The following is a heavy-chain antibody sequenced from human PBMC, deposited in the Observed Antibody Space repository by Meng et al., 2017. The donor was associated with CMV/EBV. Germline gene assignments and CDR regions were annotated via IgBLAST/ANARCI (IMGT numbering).Heavy chain of an antibody. CDR3: ARSGAPPKYYFDY. D-gene: IGHD3-10*01. CDR1: GGSFSGYY. CDR2: INHSGST. J-gene: IGHJ4*02. V-gene: IGHV4-34*01. Sequence: QGQLKQGGAGLLKPSVTRSLTCAAYGGSFSGYYWSWIRQPPGKGLEWIGEINHSGSTNYNPSLKSRVTISVDTSKNQFSLKLSSVTAADTAVYYCARSGAPPKYYFDYWGQGTLVTVSS.